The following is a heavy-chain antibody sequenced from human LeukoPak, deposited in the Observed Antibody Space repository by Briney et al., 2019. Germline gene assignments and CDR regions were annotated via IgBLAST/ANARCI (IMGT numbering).Heavy chain of an antibody. CDR3: ARPAEKWLPFDY. J-gene: IGHJ4*02. CDR1: GDTFTGYY. D-gene: IGHD3-22*01. V-gene: IGHV1-2*02. CDR2: INPNSGGT. Sequence: ASVKVSCKASGDTFTGYYMHWVRQAPGQGLEWMGWINPNSGGTNYAQKFQGRVTMTRDTSISTAYMELSRLRSDDTAVYYCARPAEKWLPFDYWGQGTLVTVSS.